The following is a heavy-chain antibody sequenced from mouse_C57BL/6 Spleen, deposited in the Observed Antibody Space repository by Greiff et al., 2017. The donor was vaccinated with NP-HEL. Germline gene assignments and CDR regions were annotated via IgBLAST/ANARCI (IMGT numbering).Heavy chain of an antibody. J-gene: IGHJ3*01. CDR2: ISSGGDYI. CDR1: GFTFSSYA. V-gene: IGHV5-9-1*02. D-gene: IGHD1-1*02. Sequence: EVKLMESGEGLVKPGGSLKLSCAASGFTFSSYAMSWVRQTPEKRLEWVAYISSGGDYIYYADTVKGRFTISRDNARNTLYLQMSSLKSEDTAMYYCTRDGWGPAWFAYWGQGTLVTVSA. CDR3: TRDGWGPAWFAY.